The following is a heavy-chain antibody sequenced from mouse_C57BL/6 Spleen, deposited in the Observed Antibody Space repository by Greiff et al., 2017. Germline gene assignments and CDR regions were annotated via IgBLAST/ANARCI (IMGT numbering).Heavy chain of an antibody. CDR1: GFTFSNYW. J-gene: IGHJ2*01. CDR2: IRLKSDNYAT. V-gene: IGHV6-3*01. Sequence: EVKLVESGGGLVQPGGSMKLSCVASGFTFSNYWMNWVRQSPEKGLEWVAQIRLKSDNYATHYAESVKGRFTISRDDSKSSVYLQMNNLRAEDTGIYYCTAGAYYFDYWGQGTTRTVAS. CDR3: TAGAYYFDY.